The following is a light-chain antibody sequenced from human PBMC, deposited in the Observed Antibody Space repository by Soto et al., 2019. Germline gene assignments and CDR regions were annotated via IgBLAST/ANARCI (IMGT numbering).Light chain of an antibody. CDR1: SSSIGTHT. Sequence: QSVLSQPPSASRTPGQRDTISCSDSSSSIGTHTVNWYQHLTETAPKLLIYSNNQRPSGVPDRFSGSKSGASASLAISGFQSEDEADYYCAAWDDSRNGVLFGGGTKVTVL. CDR2: SNN. CDR3: AAWDDSRNGVL. J-gene: IGLJ2*01. V-gene: IGLV1-44*01.